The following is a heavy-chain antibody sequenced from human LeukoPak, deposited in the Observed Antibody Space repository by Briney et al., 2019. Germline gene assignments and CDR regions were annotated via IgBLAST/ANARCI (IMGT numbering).Heavy chain of an antibody. Sequence: SETLSLICIVSGGSISSHYWSWIRQSPGKGLEWIGYIYHNGKTNYNPSLESRITISLDKSKNQFSLRLRSVTAADSAVYFCARGSGSWDHFDSWGQGSLVTVSS. CDR2: IYHNGKT. J-gene: IGHJ4*02. CDR1: GGSISSHY. V-gene: IGHV4-59*11. D-gene: IGHD3-10*01. CDR3: ARGSGSWDHFDS.